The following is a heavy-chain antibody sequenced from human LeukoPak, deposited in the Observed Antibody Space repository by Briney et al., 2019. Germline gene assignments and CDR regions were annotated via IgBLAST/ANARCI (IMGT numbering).Heavy chain of an antibody. CDR2: ISWDGGST. J-gene: IGHJ3*02. Sequence: PGGSLRLSCAASGFTFSSYAMSWVRQAPGKGLKWVSLISWDGGSTYYADSVKGRFTISRDNSKNSLYLQMNSLRAEDTALYYCAKDRYSGSLDAFDIWGQGTMVTVSS. CDR1: GFTFSSYA. V-gene: IGHV3-43D*03. CDR3: AKDRYSGSLDAFDI. D-gene: IGHD1-26*01.